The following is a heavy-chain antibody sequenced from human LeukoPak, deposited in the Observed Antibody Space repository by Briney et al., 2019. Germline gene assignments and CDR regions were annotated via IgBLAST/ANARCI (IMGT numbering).Heavy chain of an antibody. J-gene: IGHJ6*02. CDR1: GGSISSYY. V-gene: IGHV4-59*01. CDR2: MYYSGST. CDR3: ARINGVPYYYGMDA. D-gene: IGHD2-8*01. Sequence: PSETLSLTCTVSGGSISSYYWSWIRQPPGKGLEWIGYMYYSGSTNYNPSLKSRVTISVDTSKNQFSLKLSSVTAADTAVYYCARINGVPYYYGMDAWGQGTTVTVSS.